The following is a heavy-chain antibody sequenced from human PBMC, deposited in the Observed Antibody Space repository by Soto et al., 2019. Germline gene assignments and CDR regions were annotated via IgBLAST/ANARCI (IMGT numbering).Heavy chain of an antibody. CDR1: GGSISSGGYY. Sequence: SETLSLTCTVSGGSISSGGYYWSWIRQHPGKGLEWIGYIYYSGSTYYNPSLKSRVTISVDTSKNQFSLKLSSVTAADTAVYYCARDPVRGRGMDVWGQGTTVTVSS. V-gene: IGHV4-31*03. CDR2: IYYSGST. D-gene: IGHD3-10*01. J-gene: IGHJ6*02. CDR3: ARDPVRGRGMDV.